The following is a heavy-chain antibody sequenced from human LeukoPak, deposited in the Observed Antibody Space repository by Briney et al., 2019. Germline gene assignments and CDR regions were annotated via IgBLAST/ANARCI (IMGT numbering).Heavy chain of an antibody. J-gene: IGHJ4*02. D-gene: IGHD2-2*01. CDR1: GFTFSSFW. V-gene: IGHV3-7*05. Sequence: GGSLRLSCAASGFTFSSFWMSWVRQAPGKGLEWVAKIIQDGSEKYYVDSVKGRFTISRDNAKNSLYLQMNSLRAEDTAVYYCAKCHYQLLCDYWGQGTLVAVSS. CDR2: IIQDGSEK. CDR3: AKCHYQLLCDY.